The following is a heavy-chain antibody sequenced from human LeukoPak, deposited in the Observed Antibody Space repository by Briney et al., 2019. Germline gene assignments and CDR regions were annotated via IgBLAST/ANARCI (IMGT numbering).Heavy chain of an antibody. CDR3: ARDGQLLTDAFDI. CDR1: GGSFSGYY. CDR2: IYYSGST. V-gene: IGHV4-59*01. Sequence: SETLSLTCAVYGGSFSGYYWSWIRQPPGKGLEWIGYIYYSGSTNYNPSLRSRVTISVDTSKNQFSLKLSSVTAADTAVYYCARDGQLLTDAFDIWGQGTMVTVSS. D-gene: IGHD6-6*01. J-gene: IGHJ3*02.